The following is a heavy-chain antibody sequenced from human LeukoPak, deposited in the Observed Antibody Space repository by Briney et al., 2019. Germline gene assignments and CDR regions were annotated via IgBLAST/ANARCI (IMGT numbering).Heavy chain of an antibody. CDR1: GGTFISYA. D-gene: IGHD6-19*01. J-gene: IGHJ4*02. Sequence: GASVKVSCKASGGTFISYAISWVRQAPGQGLEWMGGIIPVFGTANYAQKFQGRVTITADESTSTAYMELSSLRSEDTAVYYCARGRPVAGTTADYWGQGTLVTVSS. CDR2: IIPVFGTA. CDR3: ARGRPVAGTTADY. V-gene: IGHV1-69*13.